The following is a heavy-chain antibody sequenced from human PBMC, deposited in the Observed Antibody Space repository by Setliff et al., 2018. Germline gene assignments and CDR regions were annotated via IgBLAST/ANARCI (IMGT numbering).Heavy chain of an antibody. CDR3: ARTLPTYCRDGPCKVGALDI. CDR2: IYHSGST. J-gene: IGHJ3*02. Sequence: SETLSLTCAVSGYSISSGYYWGWIRQPPGKGLEWIGSIYHSGSTYYNPSLKSRVTISVDKSKNQFSLKLSSVTAADAAVYYCARTLPTYCRDGPCKVGALDIWGQGTMVTVSS. V-gene: IGHV4-38-2*01. D-gene: IGHD1-26*01. CDR1: GYSISSGYY.